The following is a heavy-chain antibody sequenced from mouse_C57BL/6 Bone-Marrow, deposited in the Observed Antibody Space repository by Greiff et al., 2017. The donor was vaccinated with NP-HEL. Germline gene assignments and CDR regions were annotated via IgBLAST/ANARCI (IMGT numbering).Heavy chain of an antibody. D-gene: IGHD2-3*01. Sequence: VKLQQPGAELVMPGASVKLSCKASGYTFTSYWMHWVKQRPGQGLEWIGEIDPSDSYTNYNQKFKGKSTLTVDKSSSTAYMQLSSLTSEDSAVYYCARSRGYYEAMDYWGQGTSVTVSS. CDR2: IDPSDSYT. CDR1: GYTFTSYW. CDR3: ARSRGYYEAMDY. J-gene: IGHJ4*01. V-gene: IGHV1-69*01.